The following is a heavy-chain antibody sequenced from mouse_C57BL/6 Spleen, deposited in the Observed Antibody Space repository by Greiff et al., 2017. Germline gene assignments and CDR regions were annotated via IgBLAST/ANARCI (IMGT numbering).Heavy chain of an antibody. Sequence: QVHVKQSGAELVKPGASVKMSCKASGYTFTTYPLEWMKQNHGKSLEWIGNFHPYNDDTKYNEKFKGKATLTVEKSSSTVYLELSRLTSDDSAVYYCARVYYDYDEGYYFDYWGQGTTLTVSS. CDR3: ARVYYDYDEGYYFDY. V-gene: IGHV1-47*01. CDR2: FHPYNDDT. CDR1: GYTFTTYP. J-gene: IGHJ2*01. D-gene: IGHD2-4*01.